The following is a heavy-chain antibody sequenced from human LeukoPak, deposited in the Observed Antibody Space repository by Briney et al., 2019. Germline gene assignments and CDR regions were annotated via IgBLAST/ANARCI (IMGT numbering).Heavy chain of an antibody. CDR1: GYTFTGYY. CDR2: INPNSGGT. CDR3: ASDHGDQPTYWFDP. V-gene: IGHV1-2*02. J-gene: IGHJ5*02. Sequence: GASVKVSCKASGYTFTGYYMHWVRQAPGQGLEWMGWINPNSGGTNYAQKFQGRVTMTRDTSISTAYMELSRLRSDDTAVYYCASDHGDQPTYWFDPWGQGTLVTVSS. D-gene: IGHD4-17*01.